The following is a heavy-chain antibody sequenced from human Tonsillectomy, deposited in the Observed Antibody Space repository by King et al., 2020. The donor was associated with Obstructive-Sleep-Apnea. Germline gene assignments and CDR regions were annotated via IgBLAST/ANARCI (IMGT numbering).Heavy chain of an antibody. CDR2: SSGSGGST. CDR3: AKANRYMVGATYYFDY. D-gene: IGHD1-26*01. CDR1: GFTFSSYA. J-gene: IGHJ4*02. Sequence: VQLVESGGGLVQPGGSLRLSSAASGFTFSSYAMSWVRQAPGKGLEGVSASSGSGGSTYFADSVKGRFTISRDNSKNMLYLQMNSLRAEDTAVYYCAKANRYMVGATYYFDYWGQGTLVTVSS. V-gene: IGHV3-23*04.